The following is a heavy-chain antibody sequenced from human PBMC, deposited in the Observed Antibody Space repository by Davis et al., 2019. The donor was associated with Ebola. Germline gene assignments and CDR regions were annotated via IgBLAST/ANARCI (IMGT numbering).Heavy chain of an antibody. CDR3: ARGFLTWEDY. V-gene: IGHV1-8*01. CDR1: GYTFTSYD. Sequence: ASVTVSCKASGYTFTSYDINWVRQAPGQGLEWKGWMNPNSGNTGYAQKFQGRVTMTRNTSISTAYMELSSLRSEDTAVYYCARGFLTWEDYWGQGTLVTVSS. CDR2: MNPNSGNT. J-gene: IGHJ4*02. D-gene: IGHD1-26*01.